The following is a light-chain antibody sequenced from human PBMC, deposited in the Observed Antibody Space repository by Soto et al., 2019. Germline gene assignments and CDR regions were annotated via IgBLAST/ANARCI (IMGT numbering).Light chain of an antibody. Sequence: QSALTQPASVSGSPGQSITISCTGTSSDVGGYNFVSWYQHHPGKAPKLMIYEVTNRPSGVSNRFSGSKSGSTASLTISGLQAEDEADYYCSSYTTTTTRLVFGGGTKLTVL. CDR3: SSYTTTTTRLV. V-gene: IGLV2-14*01. J-gene: IGLJ3*02. CDR1: SSDVGGYNF. CDR2: EVT.